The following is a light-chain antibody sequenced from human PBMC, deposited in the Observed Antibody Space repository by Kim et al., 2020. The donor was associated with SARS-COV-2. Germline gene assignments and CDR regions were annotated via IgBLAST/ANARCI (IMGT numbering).Light chain of an antibody. J-gene: IGKJ3*01. V-gene: IGKV1-5*03. Sequence: ASVGDRVTITCRASQSISSWLAWYQQKPGKAPKLLIYKASSLESGVPSRFSGSGSGTEFTLTISSLQPDDFATYYCQQYNSYPFTCGPGTKVDIK. CDR1: QSISSW. CDR2: KAS. CDR3: QQYNSYPFT.